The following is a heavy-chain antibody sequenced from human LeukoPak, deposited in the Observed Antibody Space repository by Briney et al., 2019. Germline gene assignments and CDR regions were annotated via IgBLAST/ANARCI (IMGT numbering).Heavy chain of an antibody. Sequence: ASVKVSCKASGYTFTSYYMHWVRQAPGQGLEWMGIINPSGGSTSYAQKFQGRVTMTRDTSTSTVYMELSGLRSEDTAVYYCAREVTIFGVETHNDLDYWGQGTLVTVSS. J-gene: IGHJ4*02. D-gene: IGHD3-3*01. V-gene: IGHV1-46*01. CDR2: INPSGGST. CDR3: AREVTIFGVETHNDLDY. CDR1: GYTFTSYY.